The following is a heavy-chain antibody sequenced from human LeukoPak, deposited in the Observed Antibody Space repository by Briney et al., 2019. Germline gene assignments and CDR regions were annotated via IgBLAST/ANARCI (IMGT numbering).Heavy chain of an antibody. V-gene: IGHV1-2*02. CDR2: INPNSGGT. J-gene: IGHJ5*02. Sequence: VASVKVSCKASGYTFTGYYMHWVRQAPGQGLEWMGWINPNSGGTNYAQKFQGRVTMTRDTSISTAYMELSSLRSEDTAVYYCATSYDYGEPAKVNWFDPWGQGTLVTVSS. CDR3: ATSYDYGEPAKVNWFDP. D-gene: IGHD4-17*01. CDR1: GYTFTGYY.